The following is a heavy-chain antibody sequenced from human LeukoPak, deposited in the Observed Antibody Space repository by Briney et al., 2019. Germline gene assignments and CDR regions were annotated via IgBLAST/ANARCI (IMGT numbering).Heavy chain of an antibody. CDR1: GFTFSSCE. J-gene: IGHJ4*02. Sequence: GGSLRLSCAASGFTFSSCEMNWVRQAPGKGLEWLSYISNSGSSKYYAGSVRGRFTTSRDNAKNSLYLQMNSLRAEDTAVYYCARARVPGELNYWGQGTLVTVSS. CDR3: ARARVPGELNY. CDR2: ISNSGSSK. V-gene: IGHV3-48*03. D-gene: IGHD3-10*01.